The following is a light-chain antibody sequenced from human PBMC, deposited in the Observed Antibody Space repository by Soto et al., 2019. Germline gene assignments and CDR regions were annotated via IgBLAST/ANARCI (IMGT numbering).Light chain of an antibody. Sequence: DIVMTQSPDSLAVSLGERATINCKSSQSILYSPNNKNYLAWYQQKPGQPPKLLIYWASTRESGVSDRFSGSVSGRHVTLAISSLHAEDVAVYYCQQYYNFPQNFGQGTKVEIK. V-gene: IGKV4-1*01. J-gene: IGKJ1*01. CDR1: QSILYSPNNKNY. CDR3: QQYYNFPQN. CDR2: WAS.